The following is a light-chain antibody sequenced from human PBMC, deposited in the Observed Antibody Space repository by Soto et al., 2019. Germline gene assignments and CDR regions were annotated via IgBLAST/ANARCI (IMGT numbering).Light chain of an antibody. CDR2: GAS. Sequence: EIVLTQSPGTLSLSPGETATLSCRASESVSKSLAWYQQPPGQAPRLLIYGASNRATGIPDRFSGSGSGTDFTVTISRLEPADFALYYCQQYDTSHTFGQGTKVEIK. CDR3: QQYDTSHT. J-gene: IGKJ1*01. CDR1: ESVSKS. V-gene: IGKV3-20*01.